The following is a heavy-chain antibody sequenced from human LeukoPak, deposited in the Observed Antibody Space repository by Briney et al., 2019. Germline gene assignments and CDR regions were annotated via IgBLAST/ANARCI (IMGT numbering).Heavy chain of an antibody. CDR1: GGSFSGYY. CDR2: INHSGIT. J-gene: IGHJ4*02. Sequence: SETLSLTCAVYGGSFSGYYWSWIRQPPGKGLEWIGEINHSGITNYNPSLKSRAIISADTSKSQFSLRLNSVTAADTAVYYCARPSDWGQGTLVTVSS. CDR3: ARPSD. V-gene: IGHV4-34*01.